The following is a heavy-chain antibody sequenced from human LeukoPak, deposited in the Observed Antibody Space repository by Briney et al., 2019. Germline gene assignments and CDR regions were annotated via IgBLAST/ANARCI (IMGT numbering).Heavy chain of an antibody. Sequence: PSETLSLTCAVYGGSFSGYYWSWIRQPPGKGLEWIGEINHSGSTNYNPSLKSRVTISVDTSKNQFSLKLSSVTAADTAVYYCARGEAAAAGTRNRFDPWGQGTLVTVSS. V-gene: IGHV4-34*01. J-gene: IGHJ5*02. CDR1: GGSFSGYY. CDR3: ARGEAAAAGTRNRFDP. D-gene: IGHD6-13*01. CDR2: INHSGST.